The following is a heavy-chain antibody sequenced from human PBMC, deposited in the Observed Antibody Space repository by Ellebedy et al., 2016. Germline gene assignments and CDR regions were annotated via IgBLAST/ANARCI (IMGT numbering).Heavy chain of an antibody. V-gene: IGHV4-59*01. CDR2: IYYSGST. CDR3: ARYIAAAGLWGFNWFDP. CDR1: GGSISSYY. J-gene: IGHJ5*02. D-gene: IGHD6-13*01. Sequence: SETLSLTXTVSGGSISSYYWSWIRQPPGKGLEWIGYIYYSGSTNYNPSLKSRVTISVDTSKNQFSLKLSSVTAADTAVYYCARYIAAAGLWGFNWFDPWGQGTLVTVSS.